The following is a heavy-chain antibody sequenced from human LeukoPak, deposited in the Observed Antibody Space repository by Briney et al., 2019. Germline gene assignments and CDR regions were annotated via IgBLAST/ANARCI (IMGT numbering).Heavy chain of an antibody. CDR2: IYTSGST. J-gene: IGHJ6*02. Sequence: SETLSLTGTVSGGSISSYYWSWLRQPAGKGLEWIGRIYTSGSTNYNPSLKSRVTMSVDTSKNQFSLKLSSVTAADTAVYYCARARVGLRKYYYYYGMDVWGQGTTVTVSS. CDR1: GGSISSYY. CDR3: ARARVGLRKYYYYYGMDV. V-gene: IGHV4-4*07. D-gene: IGHD4-17*01.